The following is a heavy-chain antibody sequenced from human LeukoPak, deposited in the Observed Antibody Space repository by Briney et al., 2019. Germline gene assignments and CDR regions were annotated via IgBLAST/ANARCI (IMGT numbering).Heavy chain of an antibody. CDR1: GYTFTSYD. CDR3: AREATIFGVVLHGMDV. CDR2: MNPNSGNT. D-gene: IGHD3-3*01. J-gene: IGHJ6*02. V-gene: IGHV1-8*01. Sequence: ASVKVSCKASGYTFTSYDINWVRQATGQGLEWMGWMNPNSGNTGYAQKSQGRVTMTRNTSISTAYMELSSLRSEDTAVYYCAREATIFGVVLHGMDVWGQGTTVTVSS.